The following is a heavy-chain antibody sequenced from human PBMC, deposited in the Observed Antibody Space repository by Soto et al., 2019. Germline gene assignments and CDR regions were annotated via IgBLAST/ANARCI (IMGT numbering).Heavy chain of an antibody. CDR1: GYTFTSYS. CDR2: ISASNGNT. D-gene: IGHD4-17*01. CDR3: ARVSRDYGNFGMDV. V-gene: IGHV1-18*01. J-gene: IGHJ6*02. Sequence: ASVKVSCKASGYTFTSYSISWVRQAPGQGLEWMGWISASNGNTNYAQKLQGRLTMTIDISTSTGYMELRSLRSDDTAVYYCARVSRDYGNFGMDVWGQGTTVTVSS.